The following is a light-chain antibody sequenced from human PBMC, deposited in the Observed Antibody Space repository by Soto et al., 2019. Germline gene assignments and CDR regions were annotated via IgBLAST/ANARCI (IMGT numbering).Light chain of an antibody. CDR2: ADY. CDR1: SSYVETYNI. CDR3: CSSASRRHVV. Sequence: QSALTQPASVSGSRGLSITISCTGTSSYVETYNIVSWYQHHPGKAPKLIIYADYKRPSGVSDRFYGSKSGNTASLTISGLQAEDEADYYCCSSASRRHVVLGAGTQLTVL. J-gene: IGLJ2*01. V-gene: IGLV2-23*01.